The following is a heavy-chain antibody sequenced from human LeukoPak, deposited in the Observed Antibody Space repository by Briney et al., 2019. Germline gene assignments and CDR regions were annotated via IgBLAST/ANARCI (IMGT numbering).Heavy chain of an antibody. V-gene: IGHV4-61*02. CDR3: AAHPPYYYGSGSYYNEN. CDR2: IYTSGST. Sequence: SQTLSLTCIVSGGSISSGSYYWSWIRQPAGKGLEWIGRIYTSGSTNYNPSLKSRVTMSVDTSKNKFSLKLSSVTAADTAVYYCAAHPPYYYGSGSYYNENWGQGTLVTVSS. J-gene: IGHJ4*02. D-gene: IGHD3-10*01. CDR1: GGSISSGSYY.